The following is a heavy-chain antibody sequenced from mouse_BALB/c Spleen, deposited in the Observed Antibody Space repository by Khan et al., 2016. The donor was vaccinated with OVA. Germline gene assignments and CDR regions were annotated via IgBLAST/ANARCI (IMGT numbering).Heavy chain of an antibody. Sequence: QVQLQQSGPELVKPGASVRISCKAAGYTFTTYYIHWVKQRPGQGLEWIGWIYPGSFNTNYSEKFKGKATLTADKSSSTAYMQLISLTSEDSAVYICASDDCCLGNAMDYWGQGTSVTVSS. CDR1: GYTFTTYY. CDR2: IYPGSFNT. J-gene: IGHJ4*01. CDR3: ASDDCCLGNAMDY. D-gene: IGHD2-4*01. V-gene: IGHV1S56*01.